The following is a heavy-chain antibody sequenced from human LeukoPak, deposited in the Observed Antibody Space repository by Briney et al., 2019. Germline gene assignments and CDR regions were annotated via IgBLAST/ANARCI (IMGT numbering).Heavy chain of an antibody. V-gene: IGHV3-74*01. CDR3: AREGTFGDYRASGDH. Sequence: GGSLRLSCAASGFTLSNYWMHWVRQAPGKGLVWVSRINADGSSASYADSVKGRFTISRDNAKNTLYLQMNSLRAEDTAVYYCAREGTFGDYRASGDHWGQGALVTVSS. J-gene: IGHJ4*02. CDR2: INADGSSA. D-gene: IGHD2-21*02. CDR1: GFTLSNYW.